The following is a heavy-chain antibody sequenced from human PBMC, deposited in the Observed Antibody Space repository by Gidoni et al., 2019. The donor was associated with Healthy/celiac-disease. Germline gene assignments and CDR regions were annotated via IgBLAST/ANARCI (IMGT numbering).Heavy chain of an antibody. D-gene: IGHD4-17*01. CDR2: IIPILGIA. CDR3: ARDEGDYGDYVGY. Sequence: QVHLAQSGAEVKKPGSSVKVSCKASGGTFSSYAISWVRQAPGQGLEWMGRIIPILGIANYAQKFQDRVTITADKSTSTAYMELSSLRSEDTAVYYCARDEGDYGDYVGYWGQGTLVTVSS. V-gene: IGHV1-69*04. CDR1: GGTFSSYA. J-gene: IGHJ4*02.